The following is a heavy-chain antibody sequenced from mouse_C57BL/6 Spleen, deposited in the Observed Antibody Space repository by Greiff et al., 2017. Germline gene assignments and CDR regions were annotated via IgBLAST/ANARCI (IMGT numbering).Heavy chain of an antibody. CDR3: ARHEEGELGRGYFDY. CDR1: GYTFTEYT. V-gene: IGHV1-62-2*01. D-gene: IGHD4-1*01. CDR2: FYPGSGSI. Sequence: VQLQQSGAELVKPGASVKLSCKASGYTFTEYTIPWVKQRSGQGLEWIGWFYPGSGSIKYNEKFTDKATLTADNSSSTVYMEISRWTSEDSAFYFDARHEEGELGRGYFDYWGQGTTLTVSS. J-gene: IGHJ2*01.